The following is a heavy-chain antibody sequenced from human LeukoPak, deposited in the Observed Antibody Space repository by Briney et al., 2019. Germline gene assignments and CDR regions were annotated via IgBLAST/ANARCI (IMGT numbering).Heavy chain of an antibody. D-gene: IGHD6-13*01. CDR1: GGSISSSSYY. Sequence: SETLSLTCTVSGGSISSSSYYWGWIRQPPGKGLEGIGSIYYSGSTYYNPSLKSRVTISVDTSKNQFSLKLSSVTAADTAVYYCARQRAAAGKNWFDPWGQGTLVTVSS. CDR3: ARQRAAAGKNWFDP. CDR2: IYYSGST. J-gene: IGHJ5*02. V-gene: IGHV4-39*01.